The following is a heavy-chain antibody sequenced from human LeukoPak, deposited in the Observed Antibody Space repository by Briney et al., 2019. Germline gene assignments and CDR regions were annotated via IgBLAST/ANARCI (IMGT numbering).Heavy chain of an antibody. D-gene: IGHD3-16*01. CDR1: GYTFTSYY. CDR2: INPSGGST. CDR3: ARTWGY. V-gene: IGHV1-46*01. Sequence: ASLKVSCKASGYTFTSYYMHWVRQAPGQGLEWMGAINPSGGSTKCAQKFQGRVTMTSNTSTSTVYMELSRLRSEDTAVYYCARTWGYWGQGTLVTVSS. J-gene: IGHJ4*02.